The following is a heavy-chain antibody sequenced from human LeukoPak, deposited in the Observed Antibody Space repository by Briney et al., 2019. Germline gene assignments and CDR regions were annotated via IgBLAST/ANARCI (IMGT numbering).Heavy chain of an antibody. CDR2: IWYDGSKK. Sequence: GGSLRLSCEASGFTLGNYGMHGVRQAPGKGLEWVSFIWYDGSKKYYADSVKGRFIICRDNSKNTLYLQMNSLRAEDTAVYYCARVVTMIADYWGQGTLVTVSS. D-gene: IGHD3-22*01. CDR3: ARVVTMIADY. J-gene: IGHJ4*02. CDR1: GFTLGNYG. V-gene: IGHV3-33*01.